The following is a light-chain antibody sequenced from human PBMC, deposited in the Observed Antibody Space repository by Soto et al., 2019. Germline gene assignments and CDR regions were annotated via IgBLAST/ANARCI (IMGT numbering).Light chain of an antibody. V-gene: IGLV2-11*01. Sequence: QSALTQPRSVSGSPGQSVTISCTGTSSDVGTYDFVSWYQQHPGKAPRLMIFDVSERPSGVPDRFSGSKSGNTASLTISGLQAEDEAEYYCSSYTNINTRACVFGTGTKVTVL. CDR3: SSYTNINTRACV. CDR1: SSDVGTYDF. CDR2: DVS. J-gene: IGLJ1*01.